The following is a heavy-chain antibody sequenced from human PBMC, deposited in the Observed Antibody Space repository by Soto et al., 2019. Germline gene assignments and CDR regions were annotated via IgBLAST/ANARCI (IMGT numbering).Heavy chain of an antibody. Sequence: PSETLSLTCSVSGGSISSGDYYWSWIRQPPGKGLDWIGYIYYSGSTYYNPSLKSRVTISVDTSKNQFSLKLSSVTAADTAVYYCARGRYCSGGSCYSLYSWFDPWGQGTLVTVSS. D-gene: IGHD2-15*01. CDR2: IYYSGST. V-gene: IGHV4-30-4*01. CDR1: GGSISSGDYY. CDR3: ARGRYCSGGSCYSLYSWFDP. J-gene: IGHJ5*02.